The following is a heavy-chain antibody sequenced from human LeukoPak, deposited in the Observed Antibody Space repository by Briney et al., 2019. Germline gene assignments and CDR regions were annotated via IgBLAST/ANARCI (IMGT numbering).Heavy chain of an antibody. CDR2: INHSGST. J-gene: IGHJ6*02. CDR3: ARSNTVVRGVINHYYYYYGMDV. Sequence: PSETLSLTCAVYGGSFSGYYWSWIRQPPGKGLEWIGEINHSGSTNYNPSLKSRVTISVDTSKNQFSLKLSSVTAADTAVYYCARSNTVVRGVINHYYYYYGMDVWGQGTTVTVSS. CDR1: GGSFSGYY. D-gene: IGHD3-10*01. V-gene: IGHV4-34*01.